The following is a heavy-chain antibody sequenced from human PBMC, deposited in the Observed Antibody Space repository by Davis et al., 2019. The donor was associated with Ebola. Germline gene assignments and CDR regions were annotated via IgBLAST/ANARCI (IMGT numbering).Heavy chain of an antibody. CDR2: ISSSSSYI. CDR3: ARDIAGGYFDL. CDR1: GFTFSSYS. D-gene: IGHD6-13*01. J-gene: IGHJ2*01. Sequence: GESLKISCAASGFTFSSYSMNWVRQAPGKGLEWVSSISSSSSYIYYADSVKGRFTISRDNAKNSLYLQMNSLRAEDTAVYYCARDIAGGYFDLWGRGTLVTVSS. V-gene: IGHV3-21*04.